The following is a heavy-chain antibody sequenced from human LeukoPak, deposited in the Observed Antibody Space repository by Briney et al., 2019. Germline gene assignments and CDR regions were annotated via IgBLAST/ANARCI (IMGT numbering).Heavy chain of an antibody. J-gene: IGHJ4*02. D-gene: IGHD2-15*01. V-gene: IGHV1-18*01. CDR3: ARVSGIVVVVAATSNFDY. CDR2: ISAYNGNT. CDR1: GYTFTSYG. Sequence: ASVKVSCKASGYTFTSYGISWVRQAPGQGLEWMGWISAYNGNTNYAQKLQGRVTMTTDTSTSTAYMELRSLRSDDTVVYYCARVSGIVVVVAATSNFDYWGQGTLVTVSS.